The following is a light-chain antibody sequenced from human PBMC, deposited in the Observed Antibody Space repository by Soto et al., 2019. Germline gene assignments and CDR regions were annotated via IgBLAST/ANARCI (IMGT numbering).Light chain of an antibody. CDR2: AAS. CDR1: QSISSY. J-gene: IGKJ4*01. CDR3: QQSYSTPLT. V-gene: IGKV1-39*01. Sequence: DIQMTQAPSSLSASVGDRATITCRASQSISSYLNWYQQKPGKAPKLLIYAASSLQSGVPSRFSGSGSGTDFTLTISSLQPEDFATYYCQQSYSTPLTVGGGTKVDI.